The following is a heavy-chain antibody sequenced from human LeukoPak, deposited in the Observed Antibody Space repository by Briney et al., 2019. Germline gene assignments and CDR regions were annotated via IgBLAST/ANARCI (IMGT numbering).Heavy chain of an antibody. CDR2: INPSGGSA. J-gene: IGHJ5*02. CDR3: ARAHSQYYYDSSGPPGGFDP. D-gene: IGHD3-22*01. CDR1: GYTFTSYY. V-gene: IGHV1-46*01. Sequence: GASVKVSCKASGYTFTSYYMHWVRQAPGQGLEWMGIINPSGGSASYAQKCQGRVTMTRDMSTSTVYMELSSLRSEDTGVYYCARAHSQYYYDSSGPPGGFDPWGQGNLVTVSS.